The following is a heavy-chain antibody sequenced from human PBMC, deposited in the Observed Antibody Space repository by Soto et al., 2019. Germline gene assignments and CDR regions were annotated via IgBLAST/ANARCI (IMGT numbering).Heavy chain of an antibody. CDR1: GFIFSNYG. V-gene: IGHV3-33*01. D-gene: IGHD6-19*01. Sequence: QVQLVASGGGVVQPGRSLRLSCAASGFIFSNYGMSWVRQAPGKGPEWVAVIWYDGSKTYYGDSVKGRFTISRDNPKNTLYLQLNSVRAEDTAVYYCSRDTKATGWSLDYWGQGALVTVSS. CDR3: SRDTKATGWSLDY. J-gene: IGHJ4*02. CDR2: IWYDGSKT.